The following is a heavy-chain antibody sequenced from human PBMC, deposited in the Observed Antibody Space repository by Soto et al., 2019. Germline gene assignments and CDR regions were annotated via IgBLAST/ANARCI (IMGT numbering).Heavy chain of an antibody. CDR3: AALHGYDSSGYYPVVDY. Sequence: RASVKVSCKASGFTFTSSAVQWVRQARGQRLEWIGWIVVGSGNTNYAQKFQERVTITRDMSTSTAYMELSSLRSEDTAVYYCAALHGYDSSGYYPVVDYWGQGTLVTVSS. J-gene: IGHJ4*02. V-gene: IGHV1-58*01. CDR1: GFTFTSSA. CDR2: IVVGSGNT. D-gene: IGHD3-22*01.